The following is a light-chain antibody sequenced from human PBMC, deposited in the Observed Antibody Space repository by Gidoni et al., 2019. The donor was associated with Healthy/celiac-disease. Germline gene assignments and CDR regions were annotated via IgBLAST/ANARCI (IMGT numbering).Light chain of an antibody. CDR2: DVS. J-gene: IGLJ1*01. CDR3: SSYTSSSPLV. V-gene: IGLV2-14*03. CDR1: SSDVGGYHY. Sequence: QSALTQPASVSGSPGQSITLSCTGTSSDVGGYHYVSWYQQHPGKAPKLMIYDVSNRPSGVSNRFSGSKSGHTASLTISGLQAEDEADYYCSSYTSSSPLVFGTGTKVTVL.